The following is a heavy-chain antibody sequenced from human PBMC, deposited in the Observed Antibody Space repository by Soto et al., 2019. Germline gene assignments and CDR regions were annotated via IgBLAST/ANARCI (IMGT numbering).Heavy chain of an antibody. CDR3: AKARGRYYGSGSYYNEDWFDP. D-gene: IGHD3-10*01. J-gene: IGHJ5*02. Sequence: GGSLRLSCAASGFAFSNYGMHWVRQTPGKGLEWVALIWYDGSNKYYADSVKGRFTISRDNSKNTLYLQMNSLRAEDTAVYYCAKARGRYYGSGSYYNEDWFDPWGQGTLVTVSS. V-gene: IGHV3-33*06. CDR1: GFAFSNYG. CDR2: IWYDGSNK.